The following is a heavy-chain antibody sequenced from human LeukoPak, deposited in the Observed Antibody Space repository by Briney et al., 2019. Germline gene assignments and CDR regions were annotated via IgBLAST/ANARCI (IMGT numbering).Heavy chain of an antibody. CDR3: ARTYPRDYYDSSGGFDY. Sequence: ASVKVSCKASGYTFTSYYMHWVRQAPGQGLEWMGIINPSDGSTSYAQKFQGRVTMTRDTSTSTVYMELSSLRSEDTAVYYCARTYPRDYYDSSGGFDYWGQGTLVTVPS. V-gene: IGHV1-46*01. D-gene: IGHD3-22*01. CDR2: INPSDGST. CDR1: GYTFTSYY. J-gene: IGHJ4*02.